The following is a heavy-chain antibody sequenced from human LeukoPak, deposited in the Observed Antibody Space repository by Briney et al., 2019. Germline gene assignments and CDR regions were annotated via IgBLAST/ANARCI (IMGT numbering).Heavy chain of an antibody. CDR2: IYYSGST. CDR3: ASRGRGVGGAFDT. Sequence: SQTLSLTCTVSGGSISSGDYYWSWIRQPPGKGLEWIGYIYYSGSTYYNPSLKSRVTISVDTSKNQFSLKLSSVTAADTAVYYCASRGRGVGGAFDTWGQGTMVTVSS. V-gene: IGHV4-30-4*08. J-gene: IGHJ3*02. D-gene: IGHD3-10*01. CDR1: GGSISSGDYY.